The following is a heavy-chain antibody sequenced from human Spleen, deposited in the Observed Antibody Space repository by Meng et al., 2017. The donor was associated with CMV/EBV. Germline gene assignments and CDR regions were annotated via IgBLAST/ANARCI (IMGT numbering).Heavy chain of an antibody. V-gene: IGHV3-53*01. Sequence: GGSLRLSCAASGFTVSSNYMTWVRQAPGKGLEWVSVIYSGGGTYSADSVKGRFTISRDNSKSTLFLQMNSLRAEDTAVYYCARVGWEQQHWFFDLWGRGTLVTVSS. D-gene: IGHD1-26*01. J-gene: IGHJ2*01. CDR2: IYSGGGT. CDR1: GFTVSSNY. CDR3: ARVGWEQQHWFFDL.